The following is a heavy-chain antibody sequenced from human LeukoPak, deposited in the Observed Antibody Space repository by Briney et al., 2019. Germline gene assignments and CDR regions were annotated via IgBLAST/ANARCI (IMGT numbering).Heavy chain of an antibody. CDR1: GSTFSSYA. CDR3: ARELYDSSGYQFYYYYGMDV. CDR2: ISYDGSNK. D-gene: IGHD3-22*01. V-gene: IGHV3-30-3*01. J-gene: IGHJ6*02. Sequence: GGSLRLSCAVSGSTFSSYAMSWVRQAPGKGLEWVAVISYDGSNKYYADSVKGRFTISRDNSKNTLYLQMNSLRAEDTAVYYCARELYDSSGYQFYYYYGMDVWGQGTTVTVSS.